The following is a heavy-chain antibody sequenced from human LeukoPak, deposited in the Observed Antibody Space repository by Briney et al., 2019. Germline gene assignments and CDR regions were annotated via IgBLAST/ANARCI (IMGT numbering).Heavy chain of an antibody. V-gene: IGHV1-3*03. D-gene: IGHD6-19*01. Sequence: ASVKVSCKASGYTFTSYAMHWVRQAPGQRLEWMGWINAGNGNTKYSQEFQGRVTITRDTSASTAYMELSSLRSEDMAVYYCARVGSSGEVFDYWGQGTLVTVSS. CDR3: ARVGSSGEVFDY. J-gene: IGHJ4*02. CDR2: INAGNGNT. CDR1: GYTFTSYA.